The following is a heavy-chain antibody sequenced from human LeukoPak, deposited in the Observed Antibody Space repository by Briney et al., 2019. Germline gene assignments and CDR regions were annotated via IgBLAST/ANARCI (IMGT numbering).Heavy chain of an antibody. CDR3: ARDYGDSVTIDY. Sequence: PGRSLRLSCAASGFTFSSYGMHWVRQAPGKGLEWVAVISFDGSNKYYSDSVKGRFTISRDNSKNTLYLQMNSLRAEDTAVYYCARDYGDSVTIDYWGQGTLVTVSS. CDR2: ISFDGSNK. J-gene: IGHJ4*02. CDR1: GFTFSSYG. D-gene: IGHD4-17*01. V-gene: IGHV3-30*03.